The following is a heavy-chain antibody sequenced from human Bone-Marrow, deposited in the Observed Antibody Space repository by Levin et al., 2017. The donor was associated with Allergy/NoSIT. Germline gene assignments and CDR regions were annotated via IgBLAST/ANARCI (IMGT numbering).Heavy chain of an antibody. CDR2: IKQDGSEK. Sequence: GESLKISCAASGFTFSTYLMTWVRQAPGKGLEWVANIKQDGSEKYYVDSVKGRFTISRDNAKNSLYLQMNSLRAEDTAMYYCARQWEFFAYGMDVWGQGTAVTVSS. V-gene: IGHV3-7*01. D-gene: IGHD1-26*01. CDR1: GFTFSTYL. CDR3: ARQWEFFAYGMDV. J-gene: IGHJ6*02.